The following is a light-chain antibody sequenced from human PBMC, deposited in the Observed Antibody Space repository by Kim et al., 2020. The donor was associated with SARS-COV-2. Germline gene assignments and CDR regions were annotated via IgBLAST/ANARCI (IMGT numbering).Light chain of an antibody. Sequence: RVIISCSGSRSNIGSYYVYWYQQLPGAAPKLLIYEKYQLPSGVPDRFSGSKSGTSASLAISGLRSEDEADYYCAAWDDSLSVHYVFGTGTKVTVL. J-gene: IGLJ1*01. CDR1: RSNIGSYY. CDR3: AAWDDSLSVHYV. V-gene: IGLV1-47*01. CDR2: EKY.